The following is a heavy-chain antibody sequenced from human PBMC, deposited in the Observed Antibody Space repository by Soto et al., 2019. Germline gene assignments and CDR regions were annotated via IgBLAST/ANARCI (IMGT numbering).Heavy chain of an antibody. V-gene: IGHV4-4*02. CDR1: GDSINSSHW. CDR3: ASDPAPTDY. CDR2: ISHSGST. Sequence: PSETLSLTCAVSGDSINSSHWWNWVRQPPGKGLEWIGQISHSGSTNYNPSLTSRVNKSVDKSKNHFSLKLTSVTAADTAVYYCASDPAPTDYWGQGTLVTVSS. J-gene: IGHJ4*02.